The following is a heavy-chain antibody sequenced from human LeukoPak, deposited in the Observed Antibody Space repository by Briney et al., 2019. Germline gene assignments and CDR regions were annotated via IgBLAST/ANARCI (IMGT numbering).Heavy chain of an antibody. CDR3: ARQYYYDSSGYYLVGGGFDY. V-gene: IGHV3-30*04. CDR2: ISYDGSNR. J-gene: IGHJ4*02. Sequence: GGSLRLSCAASGFTFSSYAMHWVRQAPGKGLEWVAVISYDGSNRYYADSVKGRFTISRDNSKNTLYLQMNSLRAEDTAVYYCARQYYYDSSGYYLVGGGFDYWGQGTLVTVSS. CDR1: GFTFSSYA. D-gene: IGHD3-22*01.